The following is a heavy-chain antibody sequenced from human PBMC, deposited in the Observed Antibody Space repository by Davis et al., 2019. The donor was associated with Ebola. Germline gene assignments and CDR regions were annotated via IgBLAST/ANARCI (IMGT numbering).Heavy chain of an antibody. CDR3: ARYSSSWVLDDAFDI. D-gene: IGHD6-6*01. Sequence: GESLKISCAASGFTFSSYWMSWVRQAPGKGLEWVANIKQDGSEKYYVDSVKGRFTISRDNAKNSLYLQMNSLRAEDTAVYYCARYSSSWVLDDAFDIWGQGTMVTVSS. J-gene: IGHJ3*02. CDR2: IKQDGSEK. CDR1: GFTFSSYW. V-gene: IGHV3-7*01.